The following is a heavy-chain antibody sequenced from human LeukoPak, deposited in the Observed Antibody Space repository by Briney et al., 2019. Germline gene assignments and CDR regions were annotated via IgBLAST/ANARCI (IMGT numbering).Heavy chain of an antibody. J-gene: IGHJ4*02. V-gene: IGHV3-9*03. Sequence: QSGGSLTLSCAASGFTFGDYAMHWVRQAPGKGLEWVSGITWNSDSIDYADSVKGRFTISRDNAKNSLYLQMNSLRAEDMALYYCAKSNSGYLYYFEYWGQGTLVTVSS. CDR1: GFTFGDYA. CDR2: ITWNSDSI. D-gene: IGHD3-22*01. CDR3: AKSNSGYLYYFEY.